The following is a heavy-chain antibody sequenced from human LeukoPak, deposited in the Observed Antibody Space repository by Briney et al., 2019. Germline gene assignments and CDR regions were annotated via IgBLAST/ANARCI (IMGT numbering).Heavy chain of an antibody. J-gene: IGHJ6*03. D-gene: IGHD6-13*01. CDR2: ISYDGSNK. CDR1: GFTFSSYG. V-gene: IGHV3-30*18. Sequence: GGSLRLSCAASGFTFSSYGMHWVRQAPGKGLEWVAVISYDGSNKYYADSVKGRFTISRDNSKNTLYLQMNSLRAEDTAVYYCAKDDSSWLYYYYYMDVWGKGTTVTVSS. CDR3: AKDDSSWLYYYYYMDV.